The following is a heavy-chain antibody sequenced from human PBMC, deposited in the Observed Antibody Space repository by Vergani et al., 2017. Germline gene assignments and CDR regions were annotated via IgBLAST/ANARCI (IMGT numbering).Heavy chain of an antibody. J-gene: IGHJ4*02. CDR1: GFTFSSYV. V-gene: IGHV3-23*01. CDR2: ISGSGTNT. D-gene: IGHD2-2*01. CDR3: AKDRGNCSSTSCPSHPDY. Sequence: EVQLLESGGGLAQPGGSLRLSCAASGFTFSSYVMSWVRQAPGKGLEWVSSISGSGTNTYYADSVKGRFIISRDESKNTLYLQMNSLRAEDTAVYFCAKDRGNCSSTSCPSHPDYWGQGTLVTVSS.